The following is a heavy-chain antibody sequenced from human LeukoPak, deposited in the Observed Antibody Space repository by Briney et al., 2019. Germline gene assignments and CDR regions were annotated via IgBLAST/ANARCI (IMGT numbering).Heavy chain of an antibody. V-gene: IGHV3-53*01. CDR3: ATVSGGDYFDY. CDR2: ICSGDST. J-gene: IGHJ4*02. D-gene: IGHD3-10*01. Sequence: GGSLRLSCAASGFTVSGDSMSWVRQAPGKGLEWVSLICSGDSTYYADSVKGRFTISRDNSKNTLYLQMNSLRAEDTAMYYCATVSGGDYFDYWGQGTLVTVSS. CDR1: GFTVSGDS.